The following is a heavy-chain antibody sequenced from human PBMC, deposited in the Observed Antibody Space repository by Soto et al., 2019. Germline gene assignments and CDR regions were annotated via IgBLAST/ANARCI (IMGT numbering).Heavy chain of an antibody. V-gene: IGHV4-4*07. CDR2: ISTSGNT. CDR1: GVSMRNSY. Sequence: SETLSLTCSVSGVSMRNSYWTWIRQSAGEGLEWIGRISTSGNTNYNPSLNSRLTMSVDTSKNQVSLKLTSVTAADTAVYYCARGGGVPALGDPWGQGTLVTVSS. CDR3: ARGGGVPALGDP. J-gene: IGHJ5*02. D-gene: IGHD3-16*01.